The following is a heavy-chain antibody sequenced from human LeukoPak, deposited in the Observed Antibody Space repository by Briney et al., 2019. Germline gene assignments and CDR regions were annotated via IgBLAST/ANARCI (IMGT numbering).Heavy chain of an antibody. CDR3: ARDQRFLEWLS. CDR1: GFTFSSYW. J-gene: IGHJ5*02. D-gene: IGHD3-3*01. Sequence: GGSLRLSCAASGFTFSSYWMRWVRQAPGKGLVWVSRINSDGSSTSYADSVKGRFTISRDNAKNTLYLQMNSLRAEDTAVYYCARDQRFLEWLSWGQGTLVTVSS. CDR2: INSDGSST. V-gene: IGHV3-74*01.